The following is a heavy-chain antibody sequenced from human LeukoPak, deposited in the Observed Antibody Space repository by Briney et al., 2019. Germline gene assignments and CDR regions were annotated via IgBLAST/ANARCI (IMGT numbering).Heavy chain of an antibody. D-gene: IGHD6-19*01. CDR3: ARDTRSSGWYFYSY. CDR1: GYTFTSYG. Sequence: ASVKVSCKASGYTFTSYGISWVRQAPGQGLEWMGWISAYNGNTNYAQKLQGRVTMTTDTSTSTAYMELRSLRSDDTAVYYCARDTRSSGWYFYSYWGQGTLVTVSS. V-gene: IGHV1-18*01. CDR2: ISAYNGNT. J-gene: IGHJ4*02.